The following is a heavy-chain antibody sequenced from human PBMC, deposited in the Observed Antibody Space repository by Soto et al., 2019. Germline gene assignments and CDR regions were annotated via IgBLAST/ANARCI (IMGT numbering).Heavy chain of an antibody. CDR3: AGGDYYHSSGYYFYYYTMDV. CDR1: GGSISSSSDY. Sequence: TSETQSLTCTVSGGSISSSSDYWGWIRQPPGKGLEWIGNVYYGGSTYYNPSLKSRVTISVETSKSQFSLKLSSVTAADTAVYYCAGGDYYHSSGYYFYYYTMDVWGQGTTVTVSS. CDR2: VYYGGST. J-gene: IGHJ6*02. D-gene: IGHD3-22*01. V-gene: IGHV4-39*01.